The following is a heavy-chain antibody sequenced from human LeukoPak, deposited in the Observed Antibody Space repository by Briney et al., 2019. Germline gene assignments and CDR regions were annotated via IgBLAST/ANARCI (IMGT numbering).Heavy chain of an antibody. CDR2: ITSSGGTI. Sequence: GGSLRLSCAASGFTFSSYSMNWIRQAPGKGLEWVSYITSSGGTIYYADSVKGRFTISRDNAKNSLYLQMNSLGAEDTAVYYCARAEGYFDLWGRGTLVTVSS. J-gene: IGHJ2*01. CDR1: GFTFSSYS. V-gene: IGHV3-48*01. CDR3: ARAEGYFDL.